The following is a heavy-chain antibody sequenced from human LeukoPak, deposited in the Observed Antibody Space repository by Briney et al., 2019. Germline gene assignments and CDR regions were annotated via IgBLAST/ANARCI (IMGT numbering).Heavy chain of an antibody. CDR1: EFTFSSYA. V-gene: IGHV3-23*01. Sequence: GGSLRLSCAASEFTFSSYAMSWVRQAPGKGLEWVSGIGGSGDRTYYADSVKGRFTISRDNYKNTLYLQMHSLRAEDTAVYSCARNLRYFDWLLRTNAFDFWGQGTMVTVSS. CDR3: ARNLRYFDWLLRTNAFDF. CDR2: IGGSGDRT. D-gene: IGHD3-9*01. J-gene: IGHJ3*01.